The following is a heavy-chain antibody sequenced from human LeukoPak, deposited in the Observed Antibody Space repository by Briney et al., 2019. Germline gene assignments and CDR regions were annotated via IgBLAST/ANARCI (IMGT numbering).Heavy chain of an antibody. D-gene: IGHD6-6*01. J-gene: IGHJ3*02. CDR3: ASSSPLLVRAFDI. Sequence: SETLSLTCTVSGGSISSSSYYWGWIRQPPGKGLEWIGSIYYSGSTYYNPSLKSRVTISVDTSKNQFSLKLSSVTAADTAVYYCASSSPLLVRAFDIWGQGTMVTVSS. CDR1: GGSISSSSYY. V-gene: IGHV4-39*01. CDR2: IYYSGST.